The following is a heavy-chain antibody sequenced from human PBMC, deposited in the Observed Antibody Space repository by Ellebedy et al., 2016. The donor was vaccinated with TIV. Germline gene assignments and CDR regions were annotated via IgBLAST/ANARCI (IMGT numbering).Heavy chain of an antibody. CDR1: GFTFGSSW. D-gene: IGHD3-22*01. CDR2: INGDGTST. CDR3: ARDRGWDSSGFSY. Sequence: PGGSLRLSCAASGFTFGSSWLHWVRQAPGKVLVWVARINGDGTSTTYADSVKGRFTISRENAKNTMYLQMNSLRAEDTALYYCARDRGWDSSGFSYWGQGTLVTVS. J-gene: IGHJ4*02. V-gene: IGHV3-74*01.